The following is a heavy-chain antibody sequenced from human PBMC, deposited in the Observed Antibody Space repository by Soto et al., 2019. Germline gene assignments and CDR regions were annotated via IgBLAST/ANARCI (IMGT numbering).Heavy chain of an antibody. CDR3: AASLEWLLGRYYYYGMDV. V-gene: IGHV1-69*13. D-gene: IGHD3-3*02. Sequence: GASVKVSCKASGGTFSSYAISWVRQAPGQGLEWMGGIIPIFGTANYAQKFQGRVTITADESTSTAYMELSSLRSEDTAVYYCAASLEWLLGRYYYYGMDVWGQGTTVTVSS. CDR2: IIPIFGTA. CDR1: GGTFSSYA. J-gene: IGHJ6*02.